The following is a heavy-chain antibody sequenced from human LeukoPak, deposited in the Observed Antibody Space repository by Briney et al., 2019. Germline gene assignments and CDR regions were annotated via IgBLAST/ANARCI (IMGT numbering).Heavy chain of an antibody. D-gene: IGHD3-22*01. CDR3: AKVNLLTYYYDSSGFGHFDY. J-gene: IGHJ4*02. CDR2: ISGSGGST. Sequence: GGSLRLSCAASGFTFSSYAMSWVRQAPGKGLEWVSAISGSGGSTYYADSVKGRFTISRDNSKNTLYLQMSSLRAEDTAVYYCAKVNLLTYYYDSSGFGHFDYWGQGALVTVSS. V-gene: IGHV3-23*01. CDR1: GFTFSSYA.